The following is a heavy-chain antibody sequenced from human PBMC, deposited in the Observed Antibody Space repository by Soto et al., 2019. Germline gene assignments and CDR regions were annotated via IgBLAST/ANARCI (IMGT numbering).Heavy chain of an antibody. Sequence: EVHLLESGGGLVQPGGSLRLSCAASGITFDNYAMTWVRQAPGKGLEWLSAISGSGDITYYADSVKGRFTVSRDNSKNTLYLQMNSLRADDTAVFYCAKSISAYDILTACDYWGQGTLVTVSS. CDR3: AKSISAYDILTACDY. D-gene: IGHD3-9*01. CDR2: ISGSGDIT. J-gene: IGHJ4*02. CDR1: GITFDNYA. V-gene: IGHV3-23*01.